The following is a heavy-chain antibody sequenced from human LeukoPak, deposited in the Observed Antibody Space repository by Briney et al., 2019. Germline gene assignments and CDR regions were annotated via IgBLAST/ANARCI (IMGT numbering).Heavy chain of an antibody. CDR2: INQEGSQK. V-gene: IGHV3-7*01. J-gene: IGHJ4*02. D-gene: IGHD2-8*01. CDR3: ARGTKLDY. Sequence: GGSLRPSCGASGLTFSSYWLSWVRQAPGKGLEWVAYINQEGSQKYYVDSVKGRFTISRDNAKNSLYLQMNSLRAEDTAIYYCARGTKLDYWGQGALVTVSS. CDR1: GLTFSSYW.